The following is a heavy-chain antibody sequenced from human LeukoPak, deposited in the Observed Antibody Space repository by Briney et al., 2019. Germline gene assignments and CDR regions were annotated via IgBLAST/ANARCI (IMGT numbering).Heavy chain of an antibody. V-gene: IGHV3-30*02. CDR1: GFTFSSYG. J-gene: IGHJ6*04. CDR3: ATDAGIVGAPSVRDV. Sequence: TRGSLRLSCAASGFTFSSYGMHWVRQAPGKGLEWVAFIRYDGSNKYYAESVKGRFTISRDNSKNTLYLQMNSLRAEDTAVYYCATDAGIVGAPSVRDVWGKGTTVTVSS. CDR2: IRYDGSNK. D-gene: IGHD1-26*01.